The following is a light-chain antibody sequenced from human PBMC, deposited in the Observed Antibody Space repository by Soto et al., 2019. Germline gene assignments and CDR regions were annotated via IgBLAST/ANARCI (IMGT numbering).Light chain of an antibody. J-gene: IGKJ2*01. V-gene: IGKV1-33*01. Sequence: DIQMTQSPSSLSASVGDRVTIACQANQDIGNYLNWYQQKPGKAPRLLIYDASNLEIGVPSRFSGSGSGTDFTFTISNLQPEDIATYYCQQYDTLPPYTFGQGTQLELK. CDR3: QQYDTLPPYT. CDR1: QDIGNY. CDR2: DAS.